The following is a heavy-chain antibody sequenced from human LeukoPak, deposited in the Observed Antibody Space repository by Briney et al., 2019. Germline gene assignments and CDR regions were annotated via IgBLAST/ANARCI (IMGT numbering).Heavy chain of an antibody. CDR3: VRVGYRYVINDWSRTGLGAYPTKYYYHMDV. V-gene: IGHV4-34*01. CDR1: GGSFSDYY. CDR2: IDPSGST. J-gene: IGHJ6*03. Sequence: PSETLSLTCAVYGGSFSDYYWGWIRQPPGKGLEWIGEIDPSGSTNYSPSLMSRVTISVDTSKNQFSLKLSSVAAAATAVYFCVRVGYRYVINDWSRTGLGAYPTKYYYHMDVWDKGATVTVSS. D-gene: IGHD5-18*01.